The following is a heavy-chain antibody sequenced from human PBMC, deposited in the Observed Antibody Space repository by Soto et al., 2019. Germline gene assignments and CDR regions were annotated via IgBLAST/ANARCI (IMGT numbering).Heavy chain of an antibody. CDR1: GYTFPNYG. CDR2: ISAYNGDT. Sequence: ASVKVSCRASGYTFPNYGVSWVRQAPGQGLEWMGWISAYNGDTNYAQKVQGRVTLTTDTATSTAYMEMRNLRSDDTAVYYCARDMDPHCSSSSCFGNWFDPWGQGTLVTVSS. V-gene: IGHV1-18*01. J-gene: IGHJ5*02. D-gene: IGHD2-15*01. CDR3: ARDMDPHCSSSSCFGNWFDP.